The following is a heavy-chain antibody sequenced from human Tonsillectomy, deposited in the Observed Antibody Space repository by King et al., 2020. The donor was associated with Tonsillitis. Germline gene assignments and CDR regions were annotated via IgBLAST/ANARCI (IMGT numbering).Heavy chain of an antibody. CDR2: IRSKAYGGTT. V-gene: IGHV3-49*03. CDR3: TREPYYDILTGYYRYFDY. CDR1: GFTFGDYA. D-gene: IGHD3-9*01. J-gene: IGHJ4*02. Sequence: VQLVESGGGLVQPGRSLRLSCTASGFTFGDYAMSWFRQAPGKGLEWVGFIRSKAYGGTTEYAASVKGRFTISRDDSKSIAYLQMNSLKTEDTAVYYCTREPYYDILTGYYRYFDYWGQGTLVTVSS.